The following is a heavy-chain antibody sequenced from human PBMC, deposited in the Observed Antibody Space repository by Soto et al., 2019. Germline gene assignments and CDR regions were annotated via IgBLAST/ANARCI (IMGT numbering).Heavy chain of an antibody. V-gene: IGHV4-31*02. D-gene: IGHD2-2*01. CDR1: GGSLKRGGYY. J-gene: IGHJ5*01. Sequence: SETLSLTCTVSGGSLKRGGYYWSWIRQHPGRGLEWIGYIYYTGRTYYNPSLESRVTFSVDTSKNQFSLKLSSVTAADTAVYYSARDVTSNHNCF. CDR3: ARDVTSNHNCF. CDR2: IYYTGRT.